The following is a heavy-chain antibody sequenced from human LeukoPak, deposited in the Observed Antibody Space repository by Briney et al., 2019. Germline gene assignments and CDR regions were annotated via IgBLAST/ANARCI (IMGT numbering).Heavy chain of an antibody. CDR1: GGSFSGHY. CDR2: INRNGRT. V-gene: IGHV4-34*01. Sequence: SETLSLTCAVYGGSFSGHYWSWIRQPPGKGLEWIGEINRNGRTNYNPSLKSRVTISVDRSKNQFSLKLSSVTAADTAVYYCARDTFLAARPVDYWGQGTLVTVSS. J-gene: IGHJ4*02. CDR3: ARDTFLAARPVDY. D-gene: IGHD6-6*01.